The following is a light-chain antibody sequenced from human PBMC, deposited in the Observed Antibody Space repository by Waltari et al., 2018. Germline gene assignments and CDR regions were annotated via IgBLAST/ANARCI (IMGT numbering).Light chain of an antibody. CDR2: LGS. Sequence: DIVMTQSPLSLPVTPGEPASIPCTSSQSLLHSNGNTYLDWYLQKPGQSPQLLIYLGSNRASGVPDRFSGSESGTDFTLKISRVEAEDVGVYYCMQALQTPLTFGGGTKVEIK. V-gene: IGKV2-28*01. J-gene: IGKJ4*01. CDR3: MQALQTPLT. CDR1: QSLLHSNGNTY.